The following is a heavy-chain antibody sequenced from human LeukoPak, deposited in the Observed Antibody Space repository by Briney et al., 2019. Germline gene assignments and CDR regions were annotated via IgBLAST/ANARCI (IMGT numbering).Heavy chain of an antibody. V-gene: IGHV4-59*08. Sequence: SETLSLTCTVPGGSISSYYWSWIRQPPGKGLEWIGYIYYSGSTNYNPSLKSRVTISVDTSKNQFSLKLSSVTAADTAVYYCARVADSWMYYFDYWGQGTLVTVSS. CDR2: IYYSGST. J-gene: IGHJ4*02. CDR1: GGSISSYY. CDR3: ARVADSWMYYFDY. D-gene: IGHD6-13*01.